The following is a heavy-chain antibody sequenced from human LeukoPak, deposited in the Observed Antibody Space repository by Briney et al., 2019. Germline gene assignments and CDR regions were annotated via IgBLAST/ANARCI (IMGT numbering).Heavy chain of an antibody. CDR2: INHSGST. CDR1: GGSFSGYY. CDR3: ARHGDYVGMDV. J-gene: IGHJ6*02. V-gene: IGHV4-34*01. D-gene: IGHD4-17*01. Sequence: TSETLSLTCAVYGGSFSGYYWSRIRQPPGKGLEWIGEINHSGSTNYNPSLKSRVTISVDTSKNQFSLKLSSVTAADTAVYYCARHGDYVGMDVWGQGTTVTVSS.